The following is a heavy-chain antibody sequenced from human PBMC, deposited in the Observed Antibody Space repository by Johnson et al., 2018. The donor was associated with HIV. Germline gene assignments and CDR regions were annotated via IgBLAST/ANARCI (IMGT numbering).Heavy chain of an antibody. J-gene: IGHJ3*02. Sequence: VQLVESGGGLVQPGGSLKLSCAASGFIFSGSAMHWVRQASGKGLEWVGRIRSKTNSHATAYAASLKGRFTISRDDSKNTAYLQMNSLKTEDTAVDYCTRQRGSSTMWDAFDIWGQGTMVTVSS. CDR1: GFIFSGSA. CDR3: TRQRGSSTMWDAFDI. D-gene: IGHD2-2*01. CDR2: IRSKTNSHAT. V-gene: IGHV3-73*02.